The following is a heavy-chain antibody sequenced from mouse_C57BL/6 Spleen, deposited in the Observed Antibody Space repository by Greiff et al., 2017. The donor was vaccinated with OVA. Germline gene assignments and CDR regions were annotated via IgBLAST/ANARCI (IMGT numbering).Heavy chain of an antibody. V-gene: IGHV5-6*01. J-gene: IGHJ4*01. CDR2: ISSGGSYT. CDR1: GFTFSSYG. Sequence: EVQRVEPGGDLVKPGGSLKLSCAASGFTFSSYGMSWVRQTPDKRLEWVATISSGGSYTYYTDSVKGRVTISRDKAKNTLYLHMNSLMSEDTAMYYCARRGNDYDVRAMDYWGQGTSVTVSS. CDR3: ARRGNDYDVRAMDY. D-gene: IGHD2-4*01.